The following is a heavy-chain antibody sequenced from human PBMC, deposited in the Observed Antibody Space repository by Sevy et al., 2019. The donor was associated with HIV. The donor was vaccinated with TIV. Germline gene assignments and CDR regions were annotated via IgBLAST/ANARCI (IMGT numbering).Heavy chain of an antibody. CDR1: GYSISSGYY. J-gene: IGHJ4*02. Sequence: SETLSLTCAVSGYSISSGYYWGWIRQPPGKGLEWIGSFYDSGSTYYNPSLKSRVTISVDTSKNQFSLKLSSVTAADTAVYYCARHQPDGLSTLFFDYWGQGTLVTVSS. V-gene: IGHV4-38-2*01. CDR2: FYDSGST. CDR3: ARHQPDGLSTLFFDY.